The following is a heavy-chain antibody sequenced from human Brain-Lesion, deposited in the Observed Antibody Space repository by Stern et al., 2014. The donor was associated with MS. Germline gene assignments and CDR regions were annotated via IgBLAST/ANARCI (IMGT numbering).Heavy chain of an antibody. CDR1: GGSFNHYY. V-gene: IGHV4-59*01. CDR3: ARVGGYRGYERYSLVDYYYGMDV. D-gene: IGHD5-12*01. J-gene: IGHJ6*02. CDR2: IPYSGGT. Sequence: VQLVQSGPGLVKPSETLSLTCTVSGGSFNHYYWSWVRQPPGKGLEWIGYIPYSGGTNYNPSRQSRVTISLDTSKNQFSLELSTVTTADTAVYFCARVGGYRGYERYSLVDYYYGMDVWGQGTTVAVSS.